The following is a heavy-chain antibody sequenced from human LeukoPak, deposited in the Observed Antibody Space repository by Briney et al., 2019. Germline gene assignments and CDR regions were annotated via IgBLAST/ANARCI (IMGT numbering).Heavy chain of an antibody. CDR3: AREELLLGYFDY. CDR1: GGSVSSYY. Sequence: SETLSLTCTFSGGSVSSYYWSWIRQPPGKGLEWIGYIYYSGSTYYNPSLKSRVTISVDTSKNQFSLKLSSVTAADTAVYYCAREELLLGYFDYWGQGTLVTVSS. V-gene: IGHV4-30-4*01. CDR2: IYYSGST. D-gene: IGHD2-15*01. J-gene: IGHJ4*02.